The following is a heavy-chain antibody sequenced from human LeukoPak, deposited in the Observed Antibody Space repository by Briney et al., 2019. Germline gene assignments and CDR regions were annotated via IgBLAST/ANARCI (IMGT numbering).Heavy chain of an antibody. CDR2: INPSGGST. D-gene: IGHD3-22*01. CDR3: ARGGAPTYYYDSSGYYPYYYYGMDV. Sequence: ASMKVSCKASGYTFTVYFIHWVRQAPGQGLEWMGIINPSGGSTSYAQKFQGRVTMTRDTSTSTVYMELSSLRSEDTAVYYCARGGAPTYYYDSSGYYPYYYYGMDVWGQGTTVTVSS. J-gene: IGHJ6*02. CDR1: GYTFTVYF. V-gene: IGHV1-46*01.